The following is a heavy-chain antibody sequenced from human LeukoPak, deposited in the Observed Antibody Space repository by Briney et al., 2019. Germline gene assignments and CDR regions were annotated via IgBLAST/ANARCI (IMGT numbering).Heavy chain of an antibody. CDR1: GFTFSSYG. J-gene: IGHJ4*02. CDR3: ARSKNSVVPTAQDY. Sequence: GGSLRLSCAASGFTFSSYGMHWVRQAPGKGLEWVAFIRYDGSNKDYADSVKGRFTISRDNSKNTLYLQMNSPRAEDTAVYYCARSKNSVVPTAQDYWGQGTLVTVSS. CDR2: IRYDGSNK. D-gene: IGHD2-2*01. V-gene: IGHV3-30*02.